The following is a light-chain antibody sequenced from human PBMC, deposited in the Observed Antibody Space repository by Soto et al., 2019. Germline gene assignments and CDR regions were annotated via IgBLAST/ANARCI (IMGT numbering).Light chain of an antibody. CDR2: EVT. J-gene: IGLJ3*02. CDR3: SSYIPRITDWA. Sequence: QSALTQPASVSGSPGQSITISCTGTSSDVGGYNLVSWYQQHPGEAPKLMIYEVTNRPSGVSNRFSGSKSGNTASLTISGLQAEDEADYYCSSYIPRITDWAFGRGTKLTVL. V-gene: IGLV2-14*03. CDR1: SSDVGGYNL.